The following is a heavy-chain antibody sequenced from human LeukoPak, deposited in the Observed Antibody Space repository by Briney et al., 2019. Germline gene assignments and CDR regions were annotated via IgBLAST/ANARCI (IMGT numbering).Heavy chain of an antibody. V-gene: IGHV3-48*01. J-gene: IGHJ3*02. CDR1: GFTFNAYS. Sequence: GGSLRLSGVASGFTFNAYSMNWDRQAPGKGLEWISYIRSRDGIVSYADSVKGRFTISTDTAKSSLFLQMNGLSADDTAVYYCVRDYVYAFDIWGQGTMVTVSS. D-gene: IGHD3-16*01. CDR3: VRDYVYAFDI. CDR2: IRSRDGIV.